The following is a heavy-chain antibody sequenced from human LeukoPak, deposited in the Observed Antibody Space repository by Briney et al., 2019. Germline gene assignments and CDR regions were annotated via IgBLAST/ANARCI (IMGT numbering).Heavy chain of an antibody. J-gene: IGHJ4*02. V-gene: IGHV4-59*01. CDR3: ARVDPGYYYSY. Sequence: SSETLSLTCTVSGGSISSYYWSWIRQPPGKGLEWIGYIYYSGSTNYNPSLKSRVTTSLDTSKNQFSLKLSSVTAADTAVYYCARVDPGYYYSYWGQGTLVTVSS. D-gene: IGHD3-10*01. CDR2: IYYSGST. CDR1: GGSISSYY.